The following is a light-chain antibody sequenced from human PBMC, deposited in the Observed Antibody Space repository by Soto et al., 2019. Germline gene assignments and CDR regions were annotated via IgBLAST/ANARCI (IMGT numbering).Light chain of an antibody. J-gene: IGLJ2*01. CDR2: EVS. CDR1: SSDVGRYNY. Sequence: QSALTQPASVSGSPGESITIPCSGTSSDVGRYNYVSWYQQHPGKAPKLLIYEVSNRPSGVSNRLSGSKSGNTASLTISGLQAEDEADYYCTSYTRNSTVAIGVGTKLTVL. CDR3: TSYTRNSTVA. V-gene: IGLV2-14*01.